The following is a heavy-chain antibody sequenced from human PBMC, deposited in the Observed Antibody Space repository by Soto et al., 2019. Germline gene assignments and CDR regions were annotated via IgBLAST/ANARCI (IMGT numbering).Heavy chain of an antibody. J-gene: IGHJ4*02. Sequence: QVQLVQSGAEVKKPGSSVKVSCKASGGTFSSYTISWVRQAPGQGLEWMGRTIPILGIANYAQKFQGRVTITADKSTSTAYMELSSLRSEDTAVYYCAREIMGTQNYWGQGTLVTVSS. V-gene: IGHV1-69*08. CDR1: GGTFSSYT. CDR2: TIPILGIA. D-gene: IGHD7-27*01. CDR3: AREIMGTQNY.